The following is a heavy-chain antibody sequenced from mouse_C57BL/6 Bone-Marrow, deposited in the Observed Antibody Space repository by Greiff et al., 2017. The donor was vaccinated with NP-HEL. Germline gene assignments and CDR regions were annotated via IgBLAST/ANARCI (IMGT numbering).Heavy chain of an antibody. CDR1: GFSLTSYG. D-gene: IGHD1-1*01. V-gene: IGHV2-2*01. CDR3: ARNAGDTTVSSGDYALDY. CDR2: IWSGGST. Sequence: QVQLQQSGPGLVQPSPSLSITCTVSGFSLTSYGVHWVRQSPGKGLEWLGVIWSGGSTDYNAAFIPRLSISKDNSKSQVFFKMNSLQADDTAIYYCARNAGDTTVSSGDYALDYWGQGTSVTVSS. J-gene: IGHJ4*01.